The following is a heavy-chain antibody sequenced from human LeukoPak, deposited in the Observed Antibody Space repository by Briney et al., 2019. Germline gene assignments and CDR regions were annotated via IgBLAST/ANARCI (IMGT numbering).Heavy chain of an antibody. D-gene: IGHD3-22*01. CDR1: GGSFSGYY. CDR3: ARGLYYYDSSGYYPRAFDI. J-gene: IGHJ3*02. Sequence: SETLSLTCAVYGGSFSGYYWSWIRQPPGKGLEWIGEINHSGSTNYNPSLKSRVTISVDTSKNQFSLKLSSVTAADTAVYYCARGLYYYDSSGYYPRAFDIWGQGTMVTVSS. V-gene: IGHV4-34*01. CDR2: INHSGST.